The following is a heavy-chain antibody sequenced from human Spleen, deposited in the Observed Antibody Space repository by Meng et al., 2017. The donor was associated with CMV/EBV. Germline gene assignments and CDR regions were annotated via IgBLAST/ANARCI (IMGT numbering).Heavy chain of an antibody. J-gene: IGHJ6*02. CDR2: ITSSSSTI. D-gene: IGHD1-1*01. V-gene: IGHV3-48*04. CDR3: RGTNWTPYYYSGMDV. CDR1: GFTFSSYS. Sequence: GGSLRLSCAASGFTFSSYSMNWVRQAPGKGLEWVSYITSSSSTIYYADSVKGRFTISRDNAKNSLYLQMNSLRAEDTAVYYCRGTNWTPYYYSGMDVWGQGTTVTVSS.